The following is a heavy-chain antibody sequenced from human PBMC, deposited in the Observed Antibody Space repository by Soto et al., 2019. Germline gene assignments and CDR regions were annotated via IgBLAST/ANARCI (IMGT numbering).Heavy chain of an antibody. Sequence: PGGSLRLSCAASGFTFSRYGMHWVRQAPGKGLEWVAVIWYDGSNKYYADSVKGRFTISRDNSKNTLYLQMNSLRAEDTAVYYCARTSVTYYYDSSGYSAYYFDYWGQGTLVTVSS. CDR3: ARTSVTYYYDSSGYSAYYFDY. CDR1: GFTFSRYG. CDR2: IWYDGSNK. V-gene: IGHV3-33*01. D-gene: IGHD3-22*01. J-gene: IGHJ4*02.